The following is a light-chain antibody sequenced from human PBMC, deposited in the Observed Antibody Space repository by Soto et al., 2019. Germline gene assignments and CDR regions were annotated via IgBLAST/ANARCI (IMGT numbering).Light chain of an antibody. J-gene: IGLJ1*01. V-gene: IGLV2-14*01. CDR2: DVS. Sequence: QAALAQPSPVFGSPGPSIPLSLTGNNRDVGGYNYVSWHQQHPGKVPKLMIYDVSYRPSGVSNRFSGSKSSNTASLTISGLQAEDEADYYCSSYTTSSTYVFGTGTKVTVL. CDR1: NRDVGGYNY. CDR3: SSYTTSSTYV.